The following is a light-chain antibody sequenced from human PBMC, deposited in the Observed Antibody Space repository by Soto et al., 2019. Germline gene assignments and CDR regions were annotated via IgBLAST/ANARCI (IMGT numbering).Light chain of an antibody. CDR3: QQYGSSPIT. J-gene: IGKJ5*01. CDR1: QTFSSNY. V-gene: IGKV3-20*01. CDR2: ATS. Sequence: IVLTQSPGTLSLSPWERAALSCRASQTFSSNYLAWYQQKPGQAPRLLIYATSGRATGIPDRFSGSGSGTDFTLTISRLEPEDFALYYCQQYGSSPITFGQGTRLEIK.